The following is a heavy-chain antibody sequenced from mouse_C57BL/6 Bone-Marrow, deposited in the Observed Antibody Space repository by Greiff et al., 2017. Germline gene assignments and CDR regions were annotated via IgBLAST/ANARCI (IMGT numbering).Heavy chain of an antibody. J-gene: IGHJ3*01. CDR2: INPYNGGT. D-gene: IGHD6-1*01. CDR3: ASSPWFAY. CDR1: GYTFTDYY. V-gene: IGHV1-19*01. Sequence: EVKLMESGPVLVKPGASVKMSCKASGYTFTDYYMNWVKQSHGKSLEWIGVINPYNGGTSYNQKFKGKATLTVDKSSSTAYMELNRLTSEDSAVYYCASSPWFAYWGQGTLVTVSA.